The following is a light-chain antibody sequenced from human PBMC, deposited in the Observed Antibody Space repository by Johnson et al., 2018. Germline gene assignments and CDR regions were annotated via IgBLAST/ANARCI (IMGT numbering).Light chain of an antibody. CDR2: ENN. CDR1: SSNIGNNY. J-gene: IGLJ1*01. Sequence: SVLTQPPSVSAAPGQKVTISCSGSSSNIGNNYVSWYQQLPGTAPKLLIYENNKRPSGIPDRFSGSKSGTSATLVITGTQPGDEADYYCGTWDSSLSAGNVFGTGTKVTVL. CDR3: GTWDSSLSAGNV. V-gene: IGLV1-51*02.